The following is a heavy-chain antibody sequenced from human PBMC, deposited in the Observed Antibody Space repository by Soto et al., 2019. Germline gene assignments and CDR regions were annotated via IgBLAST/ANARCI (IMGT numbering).Heavy chain of an antibody. CDR1: GFTFSSYG. CDR2: IWYDGSNK. CDR3: ARGDWVVATSDFDY. J-gene: IGHJ4*02. V-gene: IGHV3-33*01. D-gene: IGHD5-12*01. Sequence: GGSLRLSCAASGFTFSSYGMHWVRQAPGKGLEWVAVIWYDGSNKYYADSVKGRFTISRDNSKNTLYLQMNSLRAEDTAVYYCARGDWVVATSDFDYWGQGTLVTVSS.